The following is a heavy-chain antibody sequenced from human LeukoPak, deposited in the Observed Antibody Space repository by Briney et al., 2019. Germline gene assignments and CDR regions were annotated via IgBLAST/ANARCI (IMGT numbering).Heavy chain of an antibody. CDR3: ARADRVVIAEYYFDY. CDR1: GYTFTGYD. V-gene: IGHV1-8*01. Sequence: ASVKVSCKASGYTFTGYDINWVRQATGQGLEWMGWMNPNSGNTGYAQKFQGRVTMTTNTSISTAYMELSSLRSEDTAVYYCARADRVVIAEYYFDYWGQGTLVTVSS. J-gene: IGHJ4*02. CDR2: MNPNSGNT. D-gene: IGHD3-3*01.